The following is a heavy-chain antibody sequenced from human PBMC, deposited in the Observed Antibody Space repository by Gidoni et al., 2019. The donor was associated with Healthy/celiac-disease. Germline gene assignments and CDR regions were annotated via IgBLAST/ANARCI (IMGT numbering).Heavy chain of an antibody. CDR3: AKASAAGLPYDILTGYYRAPYGMDV. Sequence: EVQLLESGGGLVQPGGSLRLSCAASGFPFSRYAMSWVRQAPGQGLEWVSAISGSGGSTYYADSVKGRFTISRDNSKNTRYLQMNSLRAEDTAVYYCAKASAAGLPYDILTGYYRAPYGMDVWGQGTTVTVSS. J-gene: IGHJ6*02. V-gene: IGHV3-23*01. D-gene: IGHD3-9*01. CDR1: GFPFSRYA. CDR2: ISGSGGST.